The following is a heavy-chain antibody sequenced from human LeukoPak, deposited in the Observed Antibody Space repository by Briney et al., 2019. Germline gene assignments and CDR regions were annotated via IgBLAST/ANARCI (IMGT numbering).Heavy chain of an antibody. CDR2: ISGDAGRT. J-gene: IGHJ4*02. D-gene: IGHD7-27*01. CDR3: VQDWAWGAFAY. Sequence: GGSLRLSCAASGFIFPNAFMNWVRQAPGKGLEWVSGISGDAGRTYYADSVKGRFTIYRDNSKNTLYLQMNSLGAEDTAVYYCVQDWAWGAFAYWGQGTLVTVSS. V-gene: IGHV3-23*01. CDR1: GFIFPNAF.